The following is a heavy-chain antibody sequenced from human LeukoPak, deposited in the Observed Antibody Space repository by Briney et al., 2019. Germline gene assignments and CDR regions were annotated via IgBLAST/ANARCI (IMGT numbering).Heavy chain of an antibody. D-gene: IGHD6-13*01. V-gene: IGHV3-11*04. J-gene: IGHJ4*02. Sequence: GGSLRLSCAASGFTFSNAWMSWVRQAPGKGLEWVSYISSSGSTIYYADSVKGRFTISRDNAKNSLYLQMHSLSVEDTAIYYRARGGIASPGKTSLWDWGQGTLVTVSS. CDR2: ISSSGSTI. CDR3: ARGGIASPGKTSLWD. CDR1: GFTFSNAW.